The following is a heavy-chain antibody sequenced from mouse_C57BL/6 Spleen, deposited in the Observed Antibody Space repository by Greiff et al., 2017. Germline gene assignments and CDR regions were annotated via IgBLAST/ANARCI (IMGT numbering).Heavy chain of an antibody. J-gene: IGHJ3*01. CDR3: ARTGQLRLPVFAY. CDR1: GYTFTSYW. V-gene: IGHV1-55*01. D-gene: IGHD3-2*02. CDR2: IYPGSGST. Sequence: QVQLQQPGAELVKPGASVKMSCKASGYTFTSYWITWVKQRPGQGLEWIGDIYPGSGSTNYNEKFKSKATLTVDTSSSTAYMQLSSLTSEDSAVYYCARTGQLRLPVFAYWGQGTLVTVSA.